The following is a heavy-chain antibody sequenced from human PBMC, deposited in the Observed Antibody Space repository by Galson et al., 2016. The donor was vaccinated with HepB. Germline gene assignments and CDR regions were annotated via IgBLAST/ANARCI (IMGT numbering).Heavy chain of an antibody. D-gene: IGHD3-16*01. CDR1: GFTFGDYA. V-gene: IGHV3-49*03. CDR3: ARGWGTADY. CDR2: FRSRVYDGET. Sequence: SLRLSCACSGFTFGDYAMSWFRQAPGKGLEWVSFFRSRVYDGETDYAASVKGRFTISRDDSKNIAYLQMDSLKTEDTAMYYCARGWGTADYWGQGGLVTVPS. J-gene: IGHJ4*02.